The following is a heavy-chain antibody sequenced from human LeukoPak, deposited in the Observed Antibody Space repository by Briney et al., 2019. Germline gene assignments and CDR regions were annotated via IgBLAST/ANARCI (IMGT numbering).Heavy chain of an antibody. CDR1: GYTFTGYY. CDR2: INPNSGGT. Sequence: ASVKVSCKASGYTFTGYYMHWVRQAPGQGLEWMGWINPNSGGTNYAQKFQGRVTMTRDTSISTAYMELSRLRSDDTAVYYCARDMDEHIVPSWRDWGQGTLVTVSS. D-gene: IGHD2-21*01. V-gene: IGHV1-2*02. CDR3: ARDMDEHIVPSWRD. J-gene: IGHJ4*02.